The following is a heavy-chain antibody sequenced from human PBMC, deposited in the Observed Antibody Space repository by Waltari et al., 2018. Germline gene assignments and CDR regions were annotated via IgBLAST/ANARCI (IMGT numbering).Heavy chain of an antibody. V-gene: IGHV3-21*02. CDR3: AGGYSSYYGMDV. CDR2: ISSTSSDI. Sequence: EVQLVESGGGLVKPGGSLRLAWAASGFTFNTYTMNWVRQAPGKGLEWVSSISSTSSDIYYADSVKGRFTISRDNAKSSLYLQLNSLRAEDTAVYYCAGGYSSYYGMDVWGQGTTVTVSS. CDR1: GFTFNTYT. J-gene: IGHJ6*02. D-gene: IGHD6-13*01.